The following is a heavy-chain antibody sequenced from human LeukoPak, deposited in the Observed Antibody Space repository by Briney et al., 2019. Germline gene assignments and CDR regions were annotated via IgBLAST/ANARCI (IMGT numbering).Heavy chain of an antibody. V-gene: IGHV1-2*02. CDR2: INPNSGGT. Sequence: ASVRVSCKASGYTFTGYYMHWVRQAPGQGLEWMGWINPNSGGTNYAQKLQGRVTMTRDTSISTAYMELSRLRSDDTAVYYCAREYYYDSSGYFNWFDPWGQGTLVTVSS. J-gene: IGHJ5*02. CDR1: GYTFTGYY. D-gene: IGHD3-22*01. CDR3: AREYYYDSSGYFNWFDP.